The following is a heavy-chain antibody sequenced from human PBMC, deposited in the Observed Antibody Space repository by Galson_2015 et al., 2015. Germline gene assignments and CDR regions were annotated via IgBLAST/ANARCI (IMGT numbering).Heavy chain of an antibody. CDR3: AREAVRKVVGA. D-gene: IGHD3-22*01. J-gene: IGHJ5*01. CDR1: GYTFTAYY. CDR2: INPSGGTT. V-gene: IGHV1-46*01. Sequence: SVKVSCKASGYTFTAYYMHWVRQAPGQGLEWMGIINPSGGTTTYAQKFQGRVMMTRDTSTNTVYMELSSLRSEDTAVYYCAREAVRKVVGAWAHAALVTVFS.